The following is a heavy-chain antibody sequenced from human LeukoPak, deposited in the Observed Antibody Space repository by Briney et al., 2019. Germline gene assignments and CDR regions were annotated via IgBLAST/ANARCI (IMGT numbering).Heavy chain of an antibody. D-gene: IGHD3-10*01. CDR1: GYSFTSYW. V-gene: IGHV5-51*01. CDR3: ARHSAVSGSYYQTETDY. CDR2: IYPGDSDT. J-gene: IGHJ4*02. Sequence: GESLKISCKGSGYSFTSYWIGWVRQMPGKGLEWMGIIYPGDSDTRYSPSFQGQVTISADKSISTAYLQWSSLKASDTAMYYCARHSAVSGSYYQTETDYWGQGTLVTVSS.